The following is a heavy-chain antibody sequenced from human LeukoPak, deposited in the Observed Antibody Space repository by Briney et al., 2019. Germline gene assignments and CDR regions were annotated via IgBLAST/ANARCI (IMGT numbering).Heavy chain of an antibody. J-gene: IGHJ3*02. V-gene: IGHV4-59*08. CDR1: GGSISSYY. CDR3: ARHAYPTSFDI. CDR2: IYYSGST. Sequence: SETLSLTCTVSGGSISSYYWSWIRQPPGKGLEWIGYIYYSGSTNYNPSLKSRVTISVDTSKNQFSLKLSSVTAADTAVYYCARHAYPTSFDIWGQGTMVTLSS. D-gene: IGHD3-16*01.